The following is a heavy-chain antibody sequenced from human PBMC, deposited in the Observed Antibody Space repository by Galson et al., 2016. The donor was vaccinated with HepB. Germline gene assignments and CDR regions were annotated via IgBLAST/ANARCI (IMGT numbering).Heavy chain of an antibody. CDR3: ARAGFYNLDN. D-gene: IGHD1-14*01. V-gene: IGHV4-59*12. Sequence: ETLSLTCFVSGDAISNYYWAWIRQPPGKGLEWVGYMYYSGNTNYNPSLKSRVTISLDRSKNQFSLNVNSVTAADTAVYYCARAGFYNLDNWGQGTLVAVSA. CDR2: MYYSGNT. J-gene: IGHJ4*02. CDR1: GDAISNYY.